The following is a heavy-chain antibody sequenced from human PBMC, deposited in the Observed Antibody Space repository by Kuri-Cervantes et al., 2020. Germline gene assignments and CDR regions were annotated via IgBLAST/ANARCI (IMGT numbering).Heavy chain of an antibody. Sequence: GESLKISCAASGFTFSSYSMNWVRQAPGKGLEWVSYISSSSSTIYYADSVKGRFTISRDNAKNSVHLQMNSLRGEDTAVYYCTTFEKWGQGTLVTVSS. J-gene: IGHJ4*02. CDR2: ISSSSSTI. D-gene: IGHD1-14*01. V-gene: IGHV3-48*04. CDR3: TTFEK. CDR1: GFTFSSYS.